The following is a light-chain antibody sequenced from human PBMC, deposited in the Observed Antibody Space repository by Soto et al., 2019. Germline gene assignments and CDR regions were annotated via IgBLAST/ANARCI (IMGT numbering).Light chain of an antibody. CDR3: QQYGSSSWT. V-gene: IGKV3-20*01. CDR1: QSVGSSY. J-gene: IGKJ1*01. CDR2: GAS. Sequence: EIVLTQSPGTLSLSPGERATLSCRASQSVGSSYLAWYQQKPGQAPRLLISGASSRATGIPDRFSGSGSGTDFTLTISRLEPEDFAVHYCQQYGSSSWTFGQGTKVDIK.